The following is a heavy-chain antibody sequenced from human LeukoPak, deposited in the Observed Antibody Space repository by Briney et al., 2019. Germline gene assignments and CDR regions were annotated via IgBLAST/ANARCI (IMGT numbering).Heavy chain of an antibody. Sequence: PGGSLRLSCAASGFTFSNYWMHWVRQAPGNGLEWVSRINERATIISYADSVKGRFTISRENARNTLYLQMNSLTAEDTAVYYCVRDLILVWTPGDDFDHWGQGTLVTVSS. CDR3: VRDLILVWTPGDDFDH. CDR1: GFTFSNYW. V-gene: IGHV3-74*01. CDR2: INERATII. J-gene: IGHJ4*02. D-gene: IGHD3-16*01.